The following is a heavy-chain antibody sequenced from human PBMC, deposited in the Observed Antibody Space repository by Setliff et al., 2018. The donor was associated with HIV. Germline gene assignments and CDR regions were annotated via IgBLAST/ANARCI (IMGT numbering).Heavy chain of an antibody. J-gene: IGHJ4*02. CDR1: GFTFSWYG. V-gene: IGHV3-30*03. CDR2: ISFDGSDK. D-gene: IGHD2-2*01. Sequence: GGSLRLSCAASGFTFSWYGMDWVRQAPGKGLEWVAVISFDGSDKYYADPVKGRFTLSRDNSKNTLYLQMNSLRAEDTAVYYCARPSPLGGDSTTPYDYWGQGTLVTVSS. CDR3: ARPSPLGGDSTTPYDY.